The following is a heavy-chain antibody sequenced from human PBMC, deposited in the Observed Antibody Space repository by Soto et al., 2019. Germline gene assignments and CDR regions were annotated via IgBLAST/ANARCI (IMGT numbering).Heavy chain of an antibody. CDR2: IYHSGST. CDR3: AGRSSGWYVNYYMDV. J-gene: IGHJ6*03. CDR1: SGSISSSNW. D-gene: IGHD6-19*01. Sequence: QVQLQESGPGLVKPSGTLSLTCAVSSGSISSSNWWSWVRQPPGKGLEWIGEIYHSGSTNYNPSRKCRVTISVDKSKNQFALKLSSVTAADTAVYYCAGRSSGWYVNYYMDVWGKGTTVTVSS. V-gene: IGHV4-4*02.